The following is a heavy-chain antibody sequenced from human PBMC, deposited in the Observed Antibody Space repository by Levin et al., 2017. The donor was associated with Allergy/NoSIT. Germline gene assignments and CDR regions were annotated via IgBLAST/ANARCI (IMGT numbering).Heavy chain of an antibody. V-gene: IGHV3-30*18. CDR2: ISYDGSNK. Sequence: GGSLRLSCAASGFTFSSYGMHWVRQAPGKGLEWVAVISYDGSNKYYADSVKGRFTISRDNSKNTLYLQMNSLRAEDTAVYYCAKASGDYGDYYYYYYMDVWGKGTTVTVSS. CDR1: GFTFSSYG. D-gene: IGHD4-17*01. CDR3: AKASGDYGDYYYYYYMDV. J-gene: IGHJ6*03.